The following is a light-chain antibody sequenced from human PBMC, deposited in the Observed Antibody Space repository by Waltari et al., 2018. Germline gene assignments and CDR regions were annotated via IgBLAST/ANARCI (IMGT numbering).Light chain of an antibody. V-gene: IGLV2-14*03. J-gene: IGLJ3*02. CDR2: DVS. Sequence: QSALTQPASVSGSPGQSITISCTGTSSDVGGYNYVSWYQKHPGQAPKLMIYDVSNRPPGVSNRFSGSKSGNTASLTISGLQAEDEADYYCSSYTSSSTLWVFGGGTKLTVL. CDR3: SSYTSSSTLWV. CDR1: SSDVGGYNY.